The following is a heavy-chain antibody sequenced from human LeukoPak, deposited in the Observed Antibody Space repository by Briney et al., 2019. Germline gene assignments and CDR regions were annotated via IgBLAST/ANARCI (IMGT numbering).Heavy chain of an antibody. J-gene: IGHJ4*02. V-gene: IGHV1-46*01. Sequence: ASVKVSCKASGYTFTSYYMHCVRQAPGQGLEWMGLINPSGGSTSYAQKFQGRVTMTRDTSTSTVYMELSSLRSEDTAVYYCVRVGGVVPWYFDYWGQGTLVTVSS. D-gene: IGHD2-15*01. CDR2: INPSGGST. CDR1: GYTFTSYY. CDR3: VRVGGVVPWYFDY.